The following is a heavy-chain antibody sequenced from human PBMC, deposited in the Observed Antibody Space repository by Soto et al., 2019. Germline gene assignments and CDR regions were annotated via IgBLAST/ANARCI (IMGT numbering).Heavy chain of an antibody. Sequence: QVQLQESGPGLVKPSGTLSLTCAVSGGSLSSSHWWTWVRQSPGKGLEYIGEISHSGTSNSNPSLKSRVTLSVDKSKNHFSLILTSVIAADTAVYYCARVVLTITRCAFDAWGQGTLVIVSS. V-gene: IGHV4-4*02. CDR2: ISHSGTS. CDR1: GGSLSSSHW. J-gene: IGHJ3*01. CDR3: ARVVLTITRCAFDA. D-gene: IGHD3-9*01.